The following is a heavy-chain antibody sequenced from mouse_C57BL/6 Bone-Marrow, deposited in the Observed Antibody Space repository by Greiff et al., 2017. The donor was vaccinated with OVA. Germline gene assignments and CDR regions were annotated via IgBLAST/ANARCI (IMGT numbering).Heavy chain of an antibody. V-gene: IGHV1-64*01. D-gene: IGHD1-1*01. CDR3: ARRGITTVVYFDY. CDR2: IHPNSGST. J-gene: IGHJ2*01. CDR1: GYTFTSYW. Sequence: QVQLQQPGAELVKPGASVKLSCKASGYTFTSYWMHWVKQRPGQGLEWIGMIHPNSGSTNYNEKFKSKATLTVDTSSSTAYMQLSSLTSEDSAVYYCARRGITTVVYFDYWGQGTTLTVSS.